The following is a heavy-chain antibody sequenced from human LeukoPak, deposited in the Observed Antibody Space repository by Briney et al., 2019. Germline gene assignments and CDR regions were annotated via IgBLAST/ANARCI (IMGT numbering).Heavy chain of an antibody. CDR3: ARHVGSCSGGACYGPFLYYYGMDV. CDR1: GGSISSSSYS. J-gene: IGHJ6*02. Sequence: PSETLSLTCTVSGGSISSSSYSWGWIRQPPGKGLEWIGSIYYSGSTYYNPSLKSRVTISVDTSKHQFSLKLSSVTAADTAVYYCARHVGSCSGGACYGPFLYYYGMDVWGQGTTVTVSS. V-gene: IGHV4-39*01. D-gene: IGHD2-15*01. CDR2: IYYSGST.